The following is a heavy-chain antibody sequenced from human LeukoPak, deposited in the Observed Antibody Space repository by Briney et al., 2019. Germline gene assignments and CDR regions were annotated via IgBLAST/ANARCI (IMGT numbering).Heavy chain of an antibody. CDR2: IYYSGST. J-gene: IGHJ6*02. D-gene: IGHD5-24*01. CDR1: GGSISSYY. Sequence: SETLSLTCTVSGGSISSYYWSWIRQPPGKGLEWIGCIYYSGSTNYNPSLKSRVTISVDTSKSQFSLKLSSVTAADTAVYYCASRRDGYNSYYYGMDVWGQGTTVTVSS. V-gene: IGHV4-59*01. CDR3: ASRRDGYNSYYYGMDV.